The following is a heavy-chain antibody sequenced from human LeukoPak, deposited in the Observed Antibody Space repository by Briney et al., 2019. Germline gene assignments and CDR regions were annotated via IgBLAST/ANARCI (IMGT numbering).Heavy chain of an antibody. CDR2: INPNSGGT. D-gene: IGHD6-19*01. V-gene: IGHV1-2*02. Sequence: ASVKVSCKASGYTFTGYYMHWVRQAPGQGLEWMGWINPNSGGTNYAQKFQGRVTMTRDTSISTAYMELRSLRSDDTAVYYCARGRYSSGWYVGFDPWGQGTLVTVSS. CDR3: ARGRYSSGWYVGFDP. J-gene: IGHJ5*02. CDR1: GYTFTGYY.